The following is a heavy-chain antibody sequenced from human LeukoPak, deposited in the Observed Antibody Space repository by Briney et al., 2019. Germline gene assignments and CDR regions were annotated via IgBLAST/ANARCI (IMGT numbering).Heavy chain of an antibody. V-gene: IGHV1-46*01. CDR3: ARDEGGNAFDI. CDR2: INPSGGST. J-gene: IGHJ3*02. Sequence: ASVNVSCKASGYTFTSYYMHWVRQAPGQGLEWMGIINPSGGSTSYAQKFQGRVTMTRDTSISTAYMELSRLRSDDTAVYYCARDEGGNAFDIWGQGTMVTVSS. CDR1: GYTFTSYY. D-gene: IGHD3-16*01.